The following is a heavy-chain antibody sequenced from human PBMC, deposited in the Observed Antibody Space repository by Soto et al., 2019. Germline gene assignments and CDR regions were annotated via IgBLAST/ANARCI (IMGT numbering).Heavy chain of an antibody. CDR2: INPNSGGT. D-gene: IGHD3-9*01. CDR1: GYTFTGYY. Sequence: ASVKVSCKASGYTFTGYYMHWVRQAPGQGLEWMGWINPNSGGTNYAQKFQGWVTMTRDTSISTAYMELSRLRSDDTAVYYCARNQYYDILTGHHPTEYDGMDVWGQGTTVTVS. V-gene: IGHV1-2*04. J-gene: IGHJ6*02. CDR3: ARNQYYDILTGHHPTEYDGMDV.